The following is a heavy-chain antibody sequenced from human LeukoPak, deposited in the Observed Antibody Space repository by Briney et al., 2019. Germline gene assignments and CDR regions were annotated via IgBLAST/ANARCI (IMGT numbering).Heavy chain of an antibody. Sequence: GGSLRLSCAASGFTFSDSAVHWVRQASGKGLEWVGRIRSKAKSYATAYAASVKGRFTISRDDSETTAYLQMNSLKTEDTAVYYCAHYYDGSGYYGAFDSWGQGTMVTVSS. J-gene: IGHJ3*02. CDR2: IRSKAKSYAT. V-gene: IGHV3-73*01. CDR3: AHYYDGSGYYGAFDS. D-gene: IGHD3-22*01. CDR1: GFTFSDSA.